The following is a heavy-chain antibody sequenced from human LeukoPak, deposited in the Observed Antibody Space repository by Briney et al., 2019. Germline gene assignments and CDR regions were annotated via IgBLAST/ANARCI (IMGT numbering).Heavy chain of an antibody. CDR2: INPYSGGT. D-gene: IGHD3-10*01. CDR3: ASFGVHEDDAFDI. V-gene: IGHV1-2*02. Sequence: GASVKVSCKASGYTITGDYMHWVRQAPGQGLEWMGWINPYSGGTNYAQKFQGRATMTRDTSISTAYMELSRLRSDDTAVYYCASFGVHEDDAFDIWGQGTMVTVSS. CDR1: GYTITGDY. J-gene: IGHJ3*02.